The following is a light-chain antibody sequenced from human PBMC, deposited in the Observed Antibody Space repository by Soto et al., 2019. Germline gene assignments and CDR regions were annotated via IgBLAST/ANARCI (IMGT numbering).Light chain of an antibody. CDR1: SSDVGSYNR. Sequence: QSALTQPPSVSGSPGQSVTISCTGTSSDVGSYNRVSWYQQPPGTAPKLMIYEVSNRPSGVPDRFSGSKSGNTASLTISGLQADDDADYYCSSYTSSSTYVFATGIKVTVL. CDR3: SSYTSSSTYV. CDR2: EVS. J-gene: IGLJ1*01. V-gene: IGLV2-18*02.